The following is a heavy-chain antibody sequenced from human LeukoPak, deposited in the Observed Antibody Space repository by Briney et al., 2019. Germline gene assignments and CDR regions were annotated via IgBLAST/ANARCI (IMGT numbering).Heavy chain of an antibody. J-gene: IGHJ4*02. CDR3: ARAPLVPRYFDY. CDR1: GGSISSGSYF. D-gene: IGHD2-8*02. V-gene: IGHV4-39*01. CDR2: IYYSGST. Sequence: PSETLSLTCTVSGGSISSGSYFWGWIRQPPGKGLEWIGSIYYSGSTHYNPSLRSRVTISADTSRNQFSLKLSSVTAADTAVYYCARAPLVPRYFDYWGQGTLVTVSS.